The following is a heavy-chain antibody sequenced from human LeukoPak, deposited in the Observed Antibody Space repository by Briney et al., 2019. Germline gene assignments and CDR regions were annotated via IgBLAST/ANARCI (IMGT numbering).Heavy chain of an antibody. V-gene: IGHV3-30*03. CDR1: GFTFSNYG. J-gene: IGHJ6*02. CDR3: ARDVDYYDILTGYYQHFGMDV. Sequence: PGGSLRLSCAASGFTFSNYGMHWVRQAPGKGLEWVAVISYDGSNKYYVDSVKGRFTISRDNSKSTLYLQMNSLRAEDTAVYYCARDVDYYDILTGYYQHFGMDVWGQGTTVTVSS. D-gene: IGHD3-9*01. CDR2: ISYDGSNK.